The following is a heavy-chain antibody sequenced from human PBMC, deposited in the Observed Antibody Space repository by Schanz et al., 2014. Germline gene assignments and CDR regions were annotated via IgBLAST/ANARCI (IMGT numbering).Heavy chain of an antibody. Sequence: EVQLAESGGGLVQPGGSLRLSCAASGLTFSSYAMSWVRQAPGKGLEWVSAISGSGGSTYYADSVKGRFTMSRDNAKNSVFLQMNSQRAEDTAVDYCVRDSLFAFDYWGQGTLVTVAS. J-gene: IGHJ4*02. CDR2: ISGSGGST. D-gene: IGHD2-21*01. CDR3: VRDSLFAFDY. V-gene: IGHV3-23*04. CDR1: GLTFSSYA.